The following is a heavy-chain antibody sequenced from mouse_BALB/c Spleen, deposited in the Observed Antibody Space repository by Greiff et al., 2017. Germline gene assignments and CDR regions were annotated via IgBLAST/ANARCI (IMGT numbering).Heavy chain of an antibody. CDR3: ARYYGSRSAMDY. D-gene: IGHD1-1*01. Sequence: VQVVESGAELVRSGASVKLSCTASGFNIKDYYMHWVKQRPGQGLEWIGWIYPGNVNTKYNEKFKGKATLTADKSSSTAYMQLSSLTSEDSAVYFCARYYGSRSAMDYWGQGTSVTVSS. CDR1: GFNIKDYY. J-gene: IGHJ4*01. V-gene: IGHV1S56*01. CDR2: IYPGNVNT.